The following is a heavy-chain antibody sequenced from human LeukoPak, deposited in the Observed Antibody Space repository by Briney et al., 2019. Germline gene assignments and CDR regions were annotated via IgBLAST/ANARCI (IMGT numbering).Heavy chain of an antibody. J-gene: IGHJ4*02. V-gene: IGHV3-7*01. CDR2: IDKDGSGT. D-gene: IGHD1-26*01. CDR3: ARDQRMSQGVYSGSHYVPDY. CDR1: GFNFNYYF. Sequence: GXXLRLSCATSGFNFNYYFMAWVRQAPGKGMEWLATIDKDGSGTEYIDSVRGRFTISRDNAKNSLYLQMNSLRAEDTAVYYCARDQRMSQGVYSGSHYVPDYWGQGTLVTVSS.